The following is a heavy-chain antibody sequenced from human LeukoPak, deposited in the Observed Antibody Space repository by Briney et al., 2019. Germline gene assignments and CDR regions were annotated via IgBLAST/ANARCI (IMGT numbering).Heavy chain of an antibody. J-gene: IGHJ4*02. CDR2: IRQDGGEK. CDR3: ARTRTDFVGYYFDY. D-gene: IGHD3/OR15-3a*01. CDR1: GFTFSSHW. V-gene: IGHV3-7*01. Sequence: GGSLRLSCAASGFTFSSHWMTWVRQAPGKGLEWVASIRQDGGEKYYVDSVKGRFTISRDNVNNSLYLQMNSLRAEDTAVYYCARTRTDFVGYYFDYWGQGTLVTVSS.